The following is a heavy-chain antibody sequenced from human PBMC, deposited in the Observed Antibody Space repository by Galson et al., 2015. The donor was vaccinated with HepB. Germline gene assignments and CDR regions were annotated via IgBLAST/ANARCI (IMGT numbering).Heavy chain of an antibody. CDR3: AIIAGARGYSGYDSRDRIDY. CDR2: ISYDGSNK. Sequence: SLRLSCAASGFTFSSYGMHWVRQAPGKGLEWVAVISYDGSNKYYADSVKGRFTISRDNSKNTLYLQMNSLRAEDTAVYYCAIIAGARGYSGYDSRDRIDYWGQGTLVTVSS. D-gene: IGHD5-12*01. J-gene: IGHJ4*02. V-gene: IGHV3-30*03. CDR1: GFTFSSYG.